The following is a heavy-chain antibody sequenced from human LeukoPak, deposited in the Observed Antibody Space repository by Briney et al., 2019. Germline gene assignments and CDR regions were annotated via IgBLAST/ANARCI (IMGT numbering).Heavy chain of an antibody. CDR3: ARGTLYRGWSYYLDF. D-gene: IGHD6-19*01. CDR2: IYHSGST. J-gene: IGHJ4*02. V-gene: IGHV4-4*02. CDR1: GGSISSSNW. Sequence: PSETLSLTCAVSGGSISSSNWWSWVRQPPGKGLEWIGEIYHSGSTNYNPSLKSRVTISVDKSKNQFSLKLSSVTAADTAVYYCARGTLYRGWSYYLDFWGQGSQVTVSS.